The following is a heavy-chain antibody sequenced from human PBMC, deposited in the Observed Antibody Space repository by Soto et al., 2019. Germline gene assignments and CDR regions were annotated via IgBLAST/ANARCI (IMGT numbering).Heavy chain of an antibody. Sequence: EVQLVESGGGLVQPGRSLRLSCTVSGFTFDDYAMHWVRQAPGKGLEWVSGITWNSSTIGYADSVKGRFTISRDNAKNSLYLQMNSLRTEDTALYYCAGDSSGWDAFDIWGQGTMVIVSS. D-gene: IGHD6-19*01. V-gene: IGHV3-9*01. J-gene: IGHJ3*02. CDR3: AGDSSGWDAFDI. CDR2: ITWNSSTI. CDR1: GFTFDDYA.